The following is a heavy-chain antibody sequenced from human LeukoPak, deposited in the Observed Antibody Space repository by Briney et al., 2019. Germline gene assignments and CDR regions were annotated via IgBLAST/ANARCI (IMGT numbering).Heavy chain of an antibody. V-gene: IGHV4-59*12. CDR1: GGSINSYY. D-gene: IGHD3-3*01. CDR2: IYYSGSP. CDR3: ARDHDRGGFFLGY. Sequence: SETLSLTCTVSGGSINSYYWSWIRQPPGKGLEWIGYIYYSGSPYYNPSLKSRITISVDPSKNQFSLKMSSVTAADTAVYYCARDHDRGGFFLGYWGRGPLVPVP. J-gene: IGHJ4*02.